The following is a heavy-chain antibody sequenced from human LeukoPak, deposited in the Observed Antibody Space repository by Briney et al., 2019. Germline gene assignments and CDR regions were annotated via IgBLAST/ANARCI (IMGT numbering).Heavy chain of an antibody. Sequence: SETLSLTCTISGGSISSTTYSWGWIRQPPGKGLEWIGEIYHSGATDYNPSLKSRVTMLLDKSKNQFSLNLNSVTAADTAVYYCARNGGNSDFDYWGQGTLVTVSS. CDR3: ARNGGNSDFDY. J-gene: IGHJ4*02. CDR2: IYHSGAT. V-gene: IGHV4-39*07. D-gene: IGHD4-23*01. CDR1: GGSISSTTYS.